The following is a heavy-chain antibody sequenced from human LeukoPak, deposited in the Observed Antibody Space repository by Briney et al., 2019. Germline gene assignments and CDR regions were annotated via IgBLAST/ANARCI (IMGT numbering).Heavy chain of an antibody. CDR3: ARDPGMGPWNVLDV. CDR2: IWHDGSDK. Sequence: GGSLRLSCAASGFTFSNFAMHWVRQAPDRGLEWVAVIWHDGSDKYYADSVKGRFTISRDNSKNTLYLQVNSLRAEDTAVYYCARDPGMGPWNVLDVWGQGTTVTVSS. D-gene: IGHD1-1*01. V-gene: IGHV3-33*01. CDR1: GFTFSNFA. J-gene: IGHJ6*02.